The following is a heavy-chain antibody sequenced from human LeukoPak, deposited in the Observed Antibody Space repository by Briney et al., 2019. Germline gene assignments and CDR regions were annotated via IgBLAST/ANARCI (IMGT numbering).Heavy chain of an antibody. J-gene: IGHJ4*02. CDR2: ISSNGGST. CDR1: GFTFSSYA. CDR3: VRISSSGWYAGDY. Sequence: GGSLRLSCSASGFTFSSYAMHWVRQAPGKGLEYVSAISSNGGSTYYADSVKGRFTISRDNSKNTLCLQMSSLRAEDTAVYYCVRISSSGWYAGDYWGQGTLVTVSS. D-gene: IGHD6-19*01. V-gene: IGHV3-64D*06.